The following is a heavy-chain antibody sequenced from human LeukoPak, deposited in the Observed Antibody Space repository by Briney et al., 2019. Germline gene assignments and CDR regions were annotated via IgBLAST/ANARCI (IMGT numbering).Heavy chain of an antibody. Sequence: SQTLSLTCTVSGGSISSGGYYWSWIRQPPGKGLEWIVEINHSGSTNYNPSLKSRVTISVDTSKNQFSLKLSSVTAADTAVYYCARGAEDTAMVWFHLYYFDYWGQGTLVTVSS. D-gene: IGHD5-18*01. CDR3: ARGAEDTAMVWFHLYYFDY. CDR2: INHSGST. J-gene: IGHJ4*02. V-gene: IGHV4-30-2*01. CDR1: GGSISSGGYY.